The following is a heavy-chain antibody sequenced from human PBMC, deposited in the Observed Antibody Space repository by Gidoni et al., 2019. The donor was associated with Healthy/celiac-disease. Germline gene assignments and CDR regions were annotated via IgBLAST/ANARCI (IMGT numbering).Heavy chain of an antibody. V-gene: IGHV3-30*04. J-gene: IGHJ4*02. CDR2: ISYDGSNK. Sequence: QVQLVESGGGVVQPGRSLRLSCAASGFTCSSYAMHWVRQAPGKGLAWVAVISYDGSNKYYADSVKCRFTISRDNSKNTLYLQMNSLRAEDTAVYYCASLELLWFGESSFDYWGQGTLVTVSS. CDR1: GFTCSSYA. D-gene: IGHD3-10*01. CDR3: ASLELLWFGESSFDY.